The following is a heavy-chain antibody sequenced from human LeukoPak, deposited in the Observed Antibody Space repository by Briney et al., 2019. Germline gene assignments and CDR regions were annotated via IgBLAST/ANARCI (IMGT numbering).Heavy chain of an antibody. V-gene: IGHV3-43*02. D-gene: IGHD3-22*01. Sequence: GGSLRLSCAASRFSFSSYSMNWVRQAPGKGLEWVSLISGDGGSTYYADSVKGRFTISRDNSKNSLYLQMNSLRTEDTALYYCAKVLGYYDSSGYYQEGGFDYWGQGTLVTVSS. CDR3: AKVLGYYDSSGYYQEGGFDY. J-gene: IGHJ4*02. CDR2: ISGDGGST. CDR1: RFSFSSYS.